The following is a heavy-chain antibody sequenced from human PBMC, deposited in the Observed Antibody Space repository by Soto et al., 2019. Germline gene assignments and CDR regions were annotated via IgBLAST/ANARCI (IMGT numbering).Heavy chain of an antibody. V-gene: IGHV1-58*01. J-gene: IGHJ2*01. CDR3: ATPDYGDYWYFDL. Sequence: QMQLVQSGPEVKKPGTSVKVSCKASGFPFSSSVVQWVRQGRGQRLEWIGWIVVGSGHTKYAQKFQERVSITRDMSTSTAYMELTSLRPEDTAMYYCATPDYGDYWYFDLWGRGTLVTVSS. D-gene: IGHD4-17*01. CDR1: GFPFSSSV. CDR2: IVVGSGHT.